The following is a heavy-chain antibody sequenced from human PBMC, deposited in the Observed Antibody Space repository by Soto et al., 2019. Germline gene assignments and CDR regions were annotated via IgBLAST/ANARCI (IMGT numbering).Heavy chain of an antibody. CDR1: GCSFSRYL. Sequence: PGGSLRLSCAASGCSFSRYLMTWVRQTPGQGLEWVSSISGRGDATYYADSVKGRFTISRDNSKNTLFLQMNSLGADDTAVYYCAKDPILTTPPSFDPWGQGTLVTVLL. CDR3: AKDPILTTPPSFDP. D-gene: IGHD3-9*01. J-gene: IGHJ5*02. CDR2: ISGRGDAT. V-gene: IGHV3-23*01.